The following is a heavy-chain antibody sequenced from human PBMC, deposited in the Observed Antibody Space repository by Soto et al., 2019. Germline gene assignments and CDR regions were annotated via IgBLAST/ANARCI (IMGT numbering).Heavy chain of an antibody. D-gene: IGHD3-10*01. CDR2: ISTYTGNT. CDR1: GYTFTNYD. CDR3: ARGYYYGSGRPTPGGMDV. V-gene: IGHV1-18*01. J-gene: IGHJ6*02. Sequence: GASVKVSCKASGYTFTNYDINWVRQAPGQGLEWMGWISTYTGNTNYAQKLQGRVTMTTDTSTGTAYMELRSLRSDDTAVYYCARGYYYGSGRPTPGGMDVWGQGTTVTVSS.